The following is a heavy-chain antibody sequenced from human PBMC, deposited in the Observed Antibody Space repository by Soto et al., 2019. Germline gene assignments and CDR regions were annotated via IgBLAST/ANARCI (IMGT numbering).Heavy chain of an antibody. D-gene: IGHD3-3*02. CDR1: GFTFSDYV. CDR2: MTYDGATE. V-gene: IGHV3-30*14. CDR3: ARVRLSIAVNDALDV. J-gene: IGHJ3*01. Sequence: QVRLVESGGGVVQPGTSLRLSCAASGFTFSDYVIHWVRQAAGKGLEWVASMTYDGATEYYADSVKGRFTMSRDNSKRALSLQRNSLRPDETAVYYCARVRLSIAVNDALDVWGQGTTVTVSS.